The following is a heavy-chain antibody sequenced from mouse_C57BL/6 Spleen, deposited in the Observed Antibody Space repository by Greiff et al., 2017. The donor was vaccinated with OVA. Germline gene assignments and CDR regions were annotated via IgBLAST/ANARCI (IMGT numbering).Heavy chain of an antibody. V-gene: IGHV1-7*01. CDR1: GYTFTSYW. D-gene: IGHD2-1*01. J-gene: IGHJ2*01. CDR3: ARSVYGNYPTLGY. Sequence: VQLVESGAELAKPGASVKLSCKASGYTFTSYWMHWVKQRPGQGLEWIGYINPSSGYTKYNQKFKDKATLTADKSSSTAYMQLSSLTYEDSAVYYCARSVYGNYPTLGYWGQGTTLTVSS. CDR2: INPSSGYT.